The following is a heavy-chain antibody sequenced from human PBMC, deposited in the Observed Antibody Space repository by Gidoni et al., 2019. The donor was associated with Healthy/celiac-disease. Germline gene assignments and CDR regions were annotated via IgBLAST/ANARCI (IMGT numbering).Heavy chain of an antibody. CDR2: ISAYNGNT. D-gene: IGHD6-13*01. J-gene: IGHJ4*02. Sequence: QVQLVQSGAEVKKPGASVKVSCKASGYTFTSYGISWVRQAPGQGLEWMGWISAYNGNTNYATKLQGRVTMTTDTATSTAYMELRSLRSDDTAVYYCAREWLDAAAGIVSDYWGQGTLVTVSS. V-gene: IGHV1-18*01. CDR1: GYTFTSYG. CDR3: AREWLDAAAGIVSDY.